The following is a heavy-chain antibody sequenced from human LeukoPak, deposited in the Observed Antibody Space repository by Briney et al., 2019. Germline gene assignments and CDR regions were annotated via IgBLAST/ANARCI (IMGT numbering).Heavy chain of an antibody. Sequence: SGGSLRLSCAASGFTLSNYWIYWVRQAPGKGLVWLSGINRDGSSTRYADSVKGRFSISRDNAKSTLYMQMNSLRAEDTAIYYCATYRQVLLPFESWGQGTLVTVSS. V-gene: IGHV3-74*01. D-gene: IGHD2-8*02. CDR3: ATYRQVLLPFES. CDR2: INRDGSST. CDR1: GFTLSNYW. J-gene: IGHJ4*02.